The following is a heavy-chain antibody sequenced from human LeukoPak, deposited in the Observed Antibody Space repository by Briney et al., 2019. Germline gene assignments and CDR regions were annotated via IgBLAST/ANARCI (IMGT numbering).Heavy chain of an antibody. CDR3: ARHCSSTSCYGRGGWFDP. D-gene: IGHD2-2*01. J-gene: IGHJ5*02. CDR1: GGTFSSYT. Sequence: WASVKVSCKASGGTFSSYTISWVRQAPGQGLEWMGRIIPILGIANYAQKFQGRVTITADKSTSTAYMELSSLGSEDTAVYYCARHCSSTSCYGRGGWFDPWGQGTLVTVSS. CDR2: IIPILGIA. V-gene: IGHV1-69*02.